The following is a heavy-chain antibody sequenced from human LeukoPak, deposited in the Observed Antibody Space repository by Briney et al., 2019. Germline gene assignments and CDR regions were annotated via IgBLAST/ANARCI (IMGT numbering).Heavy chain of an antibody. D-gene: IGHD6-19*01. CDR1: GGSISSSSYY. V-gene: IGHV4-39*07. Sequence: SETLSLTCTVSGGSISSSSYYWGWIRQPPGKGLEWIGSIYHSGSTYYNPSLKSRVTISVDTSKNQFSLKLSSVTAADTAVYYCARYDSSGWYGAFDYWGQGTLVTVSS. CDR3: ARYDSSGWYGAFDY. CDR2: IYHSGST. J-gene: IGHJ4*02.